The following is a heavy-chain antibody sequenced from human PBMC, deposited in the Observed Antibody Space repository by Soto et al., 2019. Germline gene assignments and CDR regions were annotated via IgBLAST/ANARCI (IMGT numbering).Heavy chain of an antibody. J-gene: IGHJ4*02. CDR1: GFTFSSYW. V-gene: IGHV3-7*01. CDR2: IKQDGSEK. Sequence: GGSLRLCCAASGFTFSSYWMSWVRQAPGKGLEWVANIKQDGSEKYYVDSVKGRFTISRDNAKNSLYLQMNSLRAEDTAVYYCASLKLTGDIFDYWGQGTLVTVSS. CDR3: ASLKLTGDIFDY. D-gene: IGHD7-27*01.